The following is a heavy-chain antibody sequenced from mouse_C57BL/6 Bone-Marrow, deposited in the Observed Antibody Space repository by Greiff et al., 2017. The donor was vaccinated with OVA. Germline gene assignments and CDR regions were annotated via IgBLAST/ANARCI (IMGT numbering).Heavy chain of an antibody. CDR2: IYPRSGNT. V-gene: IGHV1-81*01. D-gene: IGHD4-1*01. CDR3: ARFPLDWYFDV. Sequence: QVQLQQSGAELARPAASVTLSCQASGYTFPRSAISWVPQRPGQGLAWIGAIYPRSGNTYYTEKFKGKATLTADKSSSTAYMELRSLTSEDSAVYFCARFPLDWYFDVWGTGTTVTVSS. J-gene: IGHJ1*03. CDR1: GYTFPRSA.